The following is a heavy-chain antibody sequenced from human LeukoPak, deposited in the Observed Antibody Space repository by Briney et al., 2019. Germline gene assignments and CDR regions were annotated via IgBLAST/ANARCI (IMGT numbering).Heavy chain of an antibody. J-gene: IGHJ4*02. CDR1: GGSFSGYY. CDR3: ARGGGVRCSSSWYRYYFDY. CDR2: INHSGST. V-gene: IGHV4-34*01. Sequence: PSETLSLTCAVYGGSFSGYYWSWIRQPPGKGLEWIGEINHSGSTNYNPSLKRRVTISVDTSKNQFSLKLSSVTAADTAVYYCARGGGVRCSSSWYRYYFDYWGQGTLVTVSS. D-gene: IGHD6-13*01.